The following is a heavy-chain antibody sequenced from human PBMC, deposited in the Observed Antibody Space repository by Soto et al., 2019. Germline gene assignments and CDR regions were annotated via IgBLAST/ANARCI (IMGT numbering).Heavy chain of an antibody. J-gene: IGHJ4*02. CDR1: GFTFSSYG. CDR3: ARSYGDYPLSHFDY. CDR2: IWYDGSNK. V-gene: IGHV3-33*01. D-gene: IGHD4-17*01. Sequence: PGGSLRLSCAASGFTFSSYGMHWVRQAPGKGLEWVAVIWYDGSNKYYADSVKGRFTISRDNSKNTLYLQMNSLRAEDTAVYYCARSYGDYPLSHFDYWGQGTLVTVSS.